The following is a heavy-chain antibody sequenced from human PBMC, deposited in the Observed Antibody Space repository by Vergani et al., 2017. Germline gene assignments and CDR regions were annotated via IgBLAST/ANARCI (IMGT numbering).Heavy chain of an antibody. J-gene: IGHJ4*02. Sequence: QLQLQESGSGLVKPSQTLSLTCAVSGGSISSGGYSWSWLRQPPGKGLEWIGYIYHSGSTYYNPSLKSRVTISVDRSKNQFSLKLSSVPAADTAVYYCASYRVQGKGSFDYWGQGTLVTVSS. CDR2: IYHSGST. CDR1: GGSISSGGYS. CDR3: ASYRVQGKGSFDY. V-gene: IGHV4-30-2*01. D-gene: IGHD3-10*01.